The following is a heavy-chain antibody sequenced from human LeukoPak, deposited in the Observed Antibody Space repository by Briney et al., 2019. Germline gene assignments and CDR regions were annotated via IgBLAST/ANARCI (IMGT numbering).Heavy chain of an antibody. Sequence: SETLSLTCAVSGYSISSGYYWGWIRQPPGKGLEWIGSIYHSGSTCYNPSLKSRVTISVDTSKNQFSLKLSSVTAADTAVYYCARPSDYYGSGIPYWGQGTLVTVSS. V-gene: IGHV4-38-2*01. J-gene: IGHJ4*02. CDR2: IYHSGST. CDR3: ARPSDYYGSGIPY. D-gene: IGHD3-10*01. CDR1: GYSISSGYY.